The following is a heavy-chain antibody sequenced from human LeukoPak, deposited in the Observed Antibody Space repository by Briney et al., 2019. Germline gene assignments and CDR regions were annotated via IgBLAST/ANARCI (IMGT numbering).Heavy chain of an antibody. CDR2: IYYSGST. CDR1: GGSISSYY. D-gene: IGHD6-19*01. V-gene: IGHV4-59*01. CDR3: ARGKGYSSGRGAFDI. Sequence: SETLSLTCTVSGGSISSYYWSWLRQPPGKGLEWIGYIYYSGSTNYNPSLKSRVTISVDTSKNQFSLKLSSVTAADTAVYYCARGKGYSSGRGAFDIWGQGTMVTVSS. J-gene: IGHJ3*02.